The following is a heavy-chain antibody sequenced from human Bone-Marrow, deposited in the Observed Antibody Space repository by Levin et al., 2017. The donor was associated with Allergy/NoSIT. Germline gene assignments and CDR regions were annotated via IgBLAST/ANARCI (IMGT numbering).Heavy chain of an antibody. Sequence: SETLSLTCAVYGGSFSDYYWSWIRQPPGKGLEWIGDVNQSGGTNYSPSLKTRLTISVDKSKKQFSLRLSSVIAADTAVYYCVRGPGVNAYYYYGMDVWGQGTTVTVSS. V-gene: IGHV4-34*01. CDR3: VRGPGVNAYYYYGMDV. D-gene: IGHD2-8*01. CDR1: GGSFSDYY. CDR2: VNQSGGT. J-gene: IGHJ6*02.